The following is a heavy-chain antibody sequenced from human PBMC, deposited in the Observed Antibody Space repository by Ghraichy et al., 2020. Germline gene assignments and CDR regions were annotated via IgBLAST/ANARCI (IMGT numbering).Heavy chain of an antibody. CDR2: INHSGST. D-gene: IGHD3-22*01. CDR1: GGSFSGYY. V-gene: IGHV4-34*01. CDR3: ASEIDSSGYSYYYGMDV. J-gene: IGHJ6*02. Sequence: SETPSLTCAVYGGSFSGYYWSWIRQPPGKGLEWIGEINHSGSTNYNPSLKSRVTISVDTSKNQFSLKLSSVTAADTAVYYCASEIDSSGYSYYYGMDVWGQGTTVTVSS.